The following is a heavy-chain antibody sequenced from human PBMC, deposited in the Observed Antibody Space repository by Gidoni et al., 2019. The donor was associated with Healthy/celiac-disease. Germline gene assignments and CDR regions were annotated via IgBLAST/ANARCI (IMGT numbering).Heavy chain of an antibody. Sequence: EVQLLEPGGGLVQPGGSLRLSWAASGFTFSSYAMSWVRQAPGKGLELVSAISGSGGSTYYADSVKGRFTISRDNSKNTLYLQMNSLRAEDTAVYYCAKGFWSGFDYWGQGTLVTVSS. CDR2: ISGSGGST. CDR3: AKGFWSGFDY. V-gene: IGHV3-23*01. J-gene: IGHJ4*02. D-gene: IGHD3-3*01. CDR1: GFTFSSYA.